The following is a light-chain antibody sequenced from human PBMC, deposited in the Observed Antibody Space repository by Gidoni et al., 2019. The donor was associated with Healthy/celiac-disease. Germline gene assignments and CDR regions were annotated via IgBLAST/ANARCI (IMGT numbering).Light chain of an antibody. Sequence: DIQMTQSPSSLSASVGDSVTITCQASQDISNYLNWYQQKPGKAPKLLIYDASNLETGVPSRFSGSGSGTDFTFTISSLQPEDIATYYCQQYDNLPLTFGGGTKVKIK. V-gene: IGKV1-33*01. CDR3: QQYDNLPLT. CDR1: QDISNY. J-gene: IGKJ4*01. CDR2: DAS.